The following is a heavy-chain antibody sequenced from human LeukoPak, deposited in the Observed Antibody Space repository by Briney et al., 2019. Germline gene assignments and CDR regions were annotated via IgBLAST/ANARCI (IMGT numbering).Heavy chain of an antibody. CDR3: ARGRRSSSWYGATFDI. CDR2: IYYSGST. Sequence: SETLSLTCTVSGGSISSYYWSWLRQPPGKGLAGIGYIYYSGSTNYNPSLKSRVTISVDTSKNQFSLKLSSVTAADTAVYYCARGRRSSSWYGATFDIWGQGTMVTVSS. CDR1: GGSISSYY. J-gene: IGHJ3*02. D-gene: IGHD6-13*01. V-gene: IGHV4-59*01.